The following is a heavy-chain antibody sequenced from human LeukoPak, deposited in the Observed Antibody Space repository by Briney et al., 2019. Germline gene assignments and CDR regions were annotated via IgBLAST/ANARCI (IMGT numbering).Heavy chain of an antibody. D-gene: IGHD5-12*01. CDR2: IYYTGTT. V-gene: IGHV4-39*01. J-gene: IGHJ4*02. CDR1: GGSIYSTTYY. Sequence: PSETLSLTCSVSGGSIYSTTYYWGWIRQPPGKGLEWIGRIYYTGTTSYNPSLKSRVTISIDTSKNQFSLKLTSVTAADTAVYYCARLGVSEYSGYDYPFDYWGQGTLVTVSS. CDR3: ARLGVSEYSGYDYPFDY.